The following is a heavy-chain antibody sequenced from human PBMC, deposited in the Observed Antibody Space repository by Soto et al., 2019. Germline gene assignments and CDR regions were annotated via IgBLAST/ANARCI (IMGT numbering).Heavy chain of an antibody. V-gene: IGHV4-39*01. CDR2: IYYSGST. CDR3: ARRVIVVVPAAITNWFDP. J-gene: IGHJ5*02. Sequence: HSETLSLTCTVSGGSISSSSYYWGWIRQPPGKGLEWIGSIYYSGSTYYNPSLKSRVTISVDTSKNQFSLKLSSVTAADTAVYYCARRVIVVVPAAITNWFDPWGQGTLVTVSS. CDR1: GGSISSSSYY. D-gene: IGHD2-2*01.